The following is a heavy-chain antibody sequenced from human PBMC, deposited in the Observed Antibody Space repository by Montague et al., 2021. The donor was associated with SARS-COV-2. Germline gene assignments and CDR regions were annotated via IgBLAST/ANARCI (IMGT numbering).Heavy chain of an antibody. CDR1: GDSVSMKSAG. CDR3: ARTSASSDY. Sequence: CAISGDSVSMKSAGCNWKGQSPSRRLQWQGRTYYRSKWYNDYAVSVKSRITINPDTSKNQISLQLNSVTPEDTAVYYCARTSASSDYWGQGTLVTISS. D-gene: IGHD1-26*01. J-gene: IGHJ4*02. V-gene: IGHV6-1*01. CDR2: TYYRSKWYN.